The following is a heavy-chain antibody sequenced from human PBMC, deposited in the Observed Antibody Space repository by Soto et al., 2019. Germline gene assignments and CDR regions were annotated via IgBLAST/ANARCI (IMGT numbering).Heavy chain of an antibody. CDR1: GYTFTSYG. CDR2: ISAYNGNT. D-gene: IGHD3-3*01. V-gene: IGHV1-18*01. CDR3: ARTTYYDFWSGSNWFDP. Sequence: ASVKVSCKASGYTFTSYGISWVRQAPGQGLEWMGWISAYNGNTNYAQKLQGRVTMTTDTSTSTAYMELRSLRSDDTAVYYCARTTYYDFWSGSNWFDPWGQGTLVTVSS. J-gene: IGHJ5*02.